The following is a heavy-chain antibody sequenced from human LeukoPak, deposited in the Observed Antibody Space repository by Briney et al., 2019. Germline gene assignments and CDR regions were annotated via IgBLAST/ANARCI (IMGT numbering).Heavy chain of an antibody. CDR1: GFTFSSYA. V-gene: IGHV3-23*01. D-gene: IGHD2-2*01. J-gene: IGHJ4*02. CDR3: ARVFRYAQGFPFDY. Sequence: GGSLRLSCAASGFTFSSYAMTWVRQAPGKWLEWISRITGSDGTTNSADSVKGRFTISRDNSKNTVYLQMNSLRAEDTAVYYCARVFRYAQGFPFDYWGQGTLVTVSS. CDR2: ITGSDGTT.